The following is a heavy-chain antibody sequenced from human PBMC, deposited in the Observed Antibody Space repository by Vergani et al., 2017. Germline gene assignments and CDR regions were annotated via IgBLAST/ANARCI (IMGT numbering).Heavy chain of an antibody. J-gene: IGHJ4*02. CDR1: GFTFSSYA. D-gene: IGHD6-13*01. Sequence: VQLLESGGGLVQPGGSLRLSCAASGFTFSSYAMSWVRQAPGKGLEWVAVISYDGSNKYYADSVKGRFTISRDNSKNTLYLQMNSLRAEDTAVYYCAKEIGGIAAAATDYWGQGTLVTVSS. CDR2: ISYDGSNK. V-gene: IGHV3-30*18. CDR3: AKEIGGIAAAATDY.